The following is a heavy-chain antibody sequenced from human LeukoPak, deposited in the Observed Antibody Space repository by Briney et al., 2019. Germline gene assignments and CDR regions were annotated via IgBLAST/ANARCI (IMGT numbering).Heavy chain of an antibody. CDR3: ARDVPDSGNYYPDAFDI. Sequence: GGSLRLSCAASGLTFSNYGTHWVRQAPGKGLEWVAAIWYDGSSKHFADSVKGRFTISRDNSKNMLYLQMNSLRAEDTAVYYCARDVPDSGNYYPDAFDIWGQGTLVTVSS. J-gene: IGHJ3*02. CDR1: GLTFSNYG. CDR2: IWYDGSSK. V-gene: IGHV3-33*01. D-gene: IGHD3-10*01.